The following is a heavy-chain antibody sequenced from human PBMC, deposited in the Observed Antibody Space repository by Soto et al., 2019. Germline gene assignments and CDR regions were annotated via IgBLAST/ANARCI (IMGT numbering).Heavy chain of an antibody. V-gene: IGHV1-18*04. D-gene: IGHD3-3*01. J-gene: IGHJ6*02. CDR1: GYTFASYG. CDR2: ISAYNGNT. CDR3: ARGLRFLEWPRDNYYYGMDV. Sequence: ASVKVSCKASGYTFASYGISWVRQAPGQGLEWMGWISAYNGNTNYAQKLQGRVTMTTDTSTSTAYMELRSLRSDDTAVYYCARGLRFLEWPRDNYYYGMDVWGQGTTVTVSS.